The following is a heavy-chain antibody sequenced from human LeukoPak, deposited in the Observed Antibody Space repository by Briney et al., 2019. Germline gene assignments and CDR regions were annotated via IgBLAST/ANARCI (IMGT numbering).Heavy chain of an antibody. CDR1: GFTFSNYA. CDR3: AKDRRGNWNYVGAFDI. D-gene: IGHD1-7*01. Sequence: QPGGSLRLSCAASGFTFSNYAMNWVRQAPGKGLEWVSIISESGGSTYYADSVKGRFTISRDNSKNTLYLQMNSLRVEDTAVYYCAKDRRGNWNYVGAFDIWGQGQWSPSLQ. V-gene: IGHV3-23*01. CDR2: ISESGGST. J-gene: IGHJ3*02.